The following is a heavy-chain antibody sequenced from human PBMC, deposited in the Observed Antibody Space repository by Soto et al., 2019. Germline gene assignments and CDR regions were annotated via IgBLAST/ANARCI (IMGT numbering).Heavy chain of an antibody. J-gene: IGHJ6*02. Sequence: GGSLRLSCAASGFTFSSYSMNWVRQAPGKGLEWVSYISSSSSTIYYADSVKGRFTISRDNAKNSLYLQMNSLRDEDTAVYYYAKEQQLIDYGMDVWGQGTTVTVSS. V-gene: IGHV3-48*02. CDR2: ISSSSSTI. CDR3: AKEQQLIDYGMDV. D-gene: IGHD6-13*01. CDR1: GFTFSSYS.